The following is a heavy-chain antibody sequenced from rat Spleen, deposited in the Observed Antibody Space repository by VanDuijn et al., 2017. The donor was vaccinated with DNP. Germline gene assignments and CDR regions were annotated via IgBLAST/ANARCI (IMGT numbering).Heavy chain of an antibody. D-gene: IGHD5-1*01. CDR2: INSEGST. CDR1: GYSITSNHK. Sequence: EVQLQESGPGLVKPSQSLSLTCSVTGYSITSNHKWSWIRKFPGNKLEWMGYINSEGSTDYNPSLKSRVSITRDTSKNQFFLQINSVTTEDTATYYCAIQLGGFDYWGQGVMVTVSS. J-gene: IGHJ2*01. V-gene: IGHV3-3*01. CDR3: AIQLGGFDY.